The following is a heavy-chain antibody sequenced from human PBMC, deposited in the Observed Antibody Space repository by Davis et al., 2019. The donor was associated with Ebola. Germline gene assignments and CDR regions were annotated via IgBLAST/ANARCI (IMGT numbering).Heavy chain of an antibody. J-gene: IGHJ4*02. CDR2: INPNSGAT. CDR1: GYTFTSYY. V-gene: IGHV1-2*02. D-gene: IGHD1-26*01. Sequence: ASVKVSCKASGYTFTSYYVHWVRQAPGQGLEWMGWINPNSGATNYAQRFRGRVTMTGDTSITTTYMELNRLTSDDTAFYYCARKSGDLDSWGQGTLVTVSS. CDR3: ARKSGDLDS.